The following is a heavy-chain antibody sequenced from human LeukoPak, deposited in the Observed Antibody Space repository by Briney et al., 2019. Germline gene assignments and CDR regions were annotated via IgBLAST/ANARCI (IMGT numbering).Heavy chain of an antibody. J-gene: IGHJ4*02. CDR1: GFTFSSYV. CDR3: AKDHGYSSSSDY. D-gene: IGHD6-6*01. Sequence: GGSLRLSCTASGFTFSSYVMHWVRQAPGKGLEWVAIISYDGSNEYYADSVKGRFTISRDNSKNTLYLQMNSLRAEDTAVYYCAKDHGYSSSSDYWGQGTLVTVSS. V-gene: IGHV3-30*04. CDR2: ISYDGSNE.